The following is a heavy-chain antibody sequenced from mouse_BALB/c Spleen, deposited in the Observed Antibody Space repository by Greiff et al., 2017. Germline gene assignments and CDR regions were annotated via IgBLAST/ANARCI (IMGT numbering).Heavy chain of an antibody. CDR1: GFSLSTSGMS. CDR3: ARISFYYAMDY. CDR2: IWWNDDK. Sequence: QVTLKVSGPGILQPSQTLSLTCSFSGFSLSTSGMSVGWIRQPSGQGLEWLAHIWWNDDKYYNPALKSRLTISKDTSNNQVFLKIASVVTADTATYYCARISFYYAMDYWGQGTSVTVSS. J-gene: IGHJ4*01. V-gene: IGHV8-8*01.